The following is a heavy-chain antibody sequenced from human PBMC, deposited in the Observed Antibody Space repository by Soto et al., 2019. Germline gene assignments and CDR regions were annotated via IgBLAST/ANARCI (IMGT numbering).Heavy chain of an antibody. V-gene: IGHV3-66*01. D-gene: IGHD2-2*02. CDR1: GFTVSSNY. CDR3: ARLYKYGFYYYYGMDV. J-gene: IGHJ6*02. Sequence: HPGGSLRLSCAASGFTVSSNYMSWVRQAPGKGLEWVSVIYSGGSTYYADSVKGRFTISRDNSKNTLYLQMNSLRAEDTAVYYCARLYKYGFYYYYGMDVWSQGTTVTVSS. CDR2: IYSGGST.